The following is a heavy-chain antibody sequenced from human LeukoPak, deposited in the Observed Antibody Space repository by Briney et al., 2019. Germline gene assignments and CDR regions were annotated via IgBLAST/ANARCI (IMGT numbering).Heavy chain of an antibody. CDR3: ARDVARVWAYFDC. Sequence: GGSLRLSCAASGFTVSSNYMSWVRQAPGKGLEWVSVIYAGGSTYYADSVKGRFTISRDNAKNSLYLQMNSLRAEDTAVYYCARDVARVWAYFDCWGQGTLVTVSS. V-gene: IGHV3-66*01. CDR1: GFTVSSNY. D-gene: IGHD7-27*01. CDR2: IYAGGST. J-gene: IGHJ4*02.